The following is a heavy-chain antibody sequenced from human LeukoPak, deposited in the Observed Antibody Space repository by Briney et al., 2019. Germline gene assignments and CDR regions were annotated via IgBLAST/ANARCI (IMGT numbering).Heavy chain of an antibody. V-gene: IGHV1-69*05. J-gene: IGHJ6*03. Sequence: SVKVSCKASGGAFSSYAISWVRQAPGQGLEWMGGIIPIFGTANYAQKFQGRVTITTDESTSTAYMELSSLRSEDTAVYYCARAAEYSSSSSYYYYMDVWGKGTTVTVSS. CDR1: GGAFSSYA. CDR2: IIPIFGTA. D-gene: IGHD6-6*01. CDR3: ARAAEYSSSSSYYYYMDV.